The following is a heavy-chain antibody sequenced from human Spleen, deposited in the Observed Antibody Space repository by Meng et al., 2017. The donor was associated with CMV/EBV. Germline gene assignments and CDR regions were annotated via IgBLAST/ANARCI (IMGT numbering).Heavy chain of an antibody. D-gene: IGHD3-3*01. V-gene: IGHV3-21*01. CDR3: AGFGVTITNGLDV. CDR1: GFTFSSYW. J-gene: IGHJ6*02. CDR2: ISTTSSYI. Sequence: GESLKISCAASGFTFSSYWMSWVRQAPGKGLEWVSSISTTSSYIYYADSLKGRFTISRDNGKNTLYLQISSLRVEDTAVYYCAGFGVTITNGLDVWGQGTTVTVSS.